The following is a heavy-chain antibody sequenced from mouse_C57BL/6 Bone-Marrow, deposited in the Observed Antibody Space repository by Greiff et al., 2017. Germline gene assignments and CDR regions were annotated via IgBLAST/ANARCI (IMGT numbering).Heavy chain of an antibody. Sequence: QVQLQQPGAELVKPGASVKLSCKASGYTFPSYWITWVKQRPGQGLEWIGDIGPGSGSTNYNEKFKGKATLTVDTSSSTAYMQLSSLTSDDSAVYYCARGGSLDYWGQGTTLTVSS. CDR2: IGPGSGST. CDR3: ARGGSLDY. J-gene: IGHJ2*01. CDR1: GYTFPSYW. V-gene: IGHV1-55*01. D-gene: IGHD1-1*01.